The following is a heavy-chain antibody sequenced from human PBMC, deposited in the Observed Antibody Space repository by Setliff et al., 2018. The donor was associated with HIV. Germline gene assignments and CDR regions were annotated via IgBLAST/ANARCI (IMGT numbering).Heavy chain of an antibody. CDR3: ARDFKRYNSPCRFDP. D-gene: IGHD6-13*01. V-gene: IGHV4-61*02. CDR2: INNSGST. J-gene: IGHJ5*02. CDR1: NGSISSGTFY. Sequence: PSETLSLTCTVSNGSISSGTFYWNWIRQPAGKGLEWIGRINNSGSTNYNPSLKSRVTISVDKSQNQFSLKLSSVTAADTAVYYCARDFKRYNSPCRFDPWGQGTLVTVSS.